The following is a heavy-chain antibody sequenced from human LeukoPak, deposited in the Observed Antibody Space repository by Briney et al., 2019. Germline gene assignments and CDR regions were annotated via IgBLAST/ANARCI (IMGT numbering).Heavy chain of an antibody. Sequence: GGSLRLSCAASGFTFSSYSMNWVRQAPGKGLEWDSSISSSSSYIYYADSVKGRFTISRDNAKNSLYLQMNSLRAEDTAVYYCASTSSIAAAGNYYYYMDVWGKGTTVTVSS. CDR2: ISSSSSYI. V-gene: IGHV3-21*01. J-gene: IGHJ6*03. CDR3: ASTSSIAAAGNYYYYMDV. CDR1: GFTFSSYS. D-gene: IGHD6-13*01.